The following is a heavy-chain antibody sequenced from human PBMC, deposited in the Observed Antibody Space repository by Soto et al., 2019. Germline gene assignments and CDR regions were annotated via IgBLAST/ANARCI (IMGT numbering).Heavy chain of an antibody. CDR3: ARTAQELAVTPVLGWFPP. CDR2: IIPIFGTA. V-gene: IGHV1-69*12. J-gene: IGHJ5*02. Sequence: QVQLVQSGAEVKKPGSSVKVSCRASGGTFSSYAISWVRQAPGQGLEWMGGIIPIFGTANYAQKFQGRVTIPGDDSPSTAYRELGSLRSEDRPVFYWARTAQELAVTPVLGWFPPGGQGTLVTVSS. CDR1: GGTFSSYA. D-gene: IGHD4-17*01.